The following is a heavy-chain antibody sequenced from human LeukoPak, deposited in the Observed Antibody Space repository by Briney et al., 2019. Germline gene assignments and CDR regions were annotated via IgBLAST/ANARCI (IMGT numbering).Heavy chain of an antibody. CDR1: GFSFSIYE. CDR2: ISSSGSTK. Sequence: GGSLRLSCAASGFSFSIYEMNWVRQAPGKGLEWVSHISSSGSTKYYADSMKGRFTISRDNAKNSLYLQMNSLRAEDTAVYYCAIDYGDYVRGFDYCGQETLVTVSS. J-gene: IGHJ4*02. D-gene: IGHD4-17*01. V-gene: IGHV3-48*03. CDR3: AIDYGDYVRGFDY.